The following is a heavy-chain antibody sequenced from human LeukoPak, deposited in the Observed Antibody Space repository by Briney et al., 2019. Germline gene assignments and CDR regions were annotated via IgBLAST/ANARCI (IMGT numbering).Heavy chain of an antibody. D-gene: IGHD3-10*01. V-gene: IGHV3-21*01. CDR2: ISSSSSYI. CDR1: GFTFSSYS. J-gene: IGHJ6*02. Sequence: EGSLRLSCAASGFTFSSYSMNWVRQAPGKGLEWVSSISSSSSYIYYADSVKGRFTISRDNAKNSLYLQMNSLRAEDTAVYYCARDLVVRGVNAGYYYYGMDVWGQGTTVTVSS. CDR3: ARDLVVRGVNAGYYYYGMDV.